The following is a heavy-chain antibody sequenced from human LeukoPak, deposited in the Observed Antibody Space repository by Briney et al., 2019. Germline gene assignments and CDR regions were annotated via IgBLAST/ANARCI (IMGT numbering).Heavy chain of an antibody. CDR2: MDINSSPI. CDR1: GFTFSRYS. CDR3: ARQGVFGEVDY. J-gene: IGHJ4*02. Sequence: PWGTLRLSCAASGFTFSRYSINWVRQAPGRGLEWVSYMDINSSPIYYTHSVKGRFTVSRDNAMNSLYLQMNSLRAEDTAVYYCARQGVFGEVDYWGQGILVTVST. D-gene: IGHD3-10*02. V-gene: IGHV3-48*01.